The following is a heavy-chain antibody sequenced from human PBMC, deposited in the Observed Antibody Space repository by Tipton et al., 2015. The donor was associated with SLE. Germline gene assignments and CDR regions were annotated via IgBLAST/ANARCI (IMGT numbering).Heavy chain of an antibody. CDR2: ISTSGGTI. J-gene: IGHJ3*02. Sequence: GSLRLSCAASGFTFSSYDMNWVRQAPGKGLEWISFISTSGGTIYYADSVKGRFTISRDNAKNSLYLQMDSLRAEDTAVYYCARDPGTYCTRTSCYPIWTGTVNDAFDIWGQGTMVTVSS. CDR3: ARDPGTYCTRTSCYPIWTGTVNDAFDI. V-gene: IGHV3-48*03. CDR1: GFTFSSYD. D-gene: IGHD2-2*01.